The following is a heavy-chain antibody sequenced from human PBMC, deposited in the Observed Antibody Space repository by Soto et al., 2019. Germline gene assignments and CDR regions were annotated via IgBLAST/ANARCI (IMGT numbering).Heavy chain of an antibody. CDR3: AKSLSTATSFDY. CDR2: ISVTGDT. CDR1: GFTFSSYA. J-gene: IGHJ4*02. Sequence: PXVSLRLSCAASGFTFSSYAMNWVRQAPGKGPEWVSHISVTGDTYYADSVKGRFTISRDNSKNTLFLQMNSLRAEDTAVYYCAKSLSTATSFDYWGQGTPVTVSS. V-gene: IGHV3-23*01.